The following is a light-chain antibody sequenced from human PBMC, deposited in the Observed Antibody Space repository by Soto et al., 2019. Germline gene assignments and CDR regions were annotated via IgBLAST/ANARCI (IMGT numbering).Light chain of an antibody. Sequence: QSALTQPASVSGSPGQSITLSCTGTTSDVGGFDYVSWYQQHPGKVPKLMIFDVSNRPSGVPDRFSGSKSGNTASLTISGLQAEDEADYYCCSYAGSYSLVFGGGTKLTVL. CDR2: DVS. CDR1: TSDVGGFDY. J-gene: IGLJ2*01. V-gene: IGLV2-11*01. CDR3: CSYAGSYSLV.